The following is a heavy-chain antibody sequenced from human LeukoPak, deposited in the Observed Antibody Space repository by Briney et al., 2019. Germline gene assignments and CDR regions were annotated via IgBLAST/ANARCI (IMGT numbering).Heavy chain of an antibody. D-gene: IGHD6-19*01. CDR3: ARQVVAVAGTGYFDH. CDR1: GGSIRSSSYY. V-gene: IGHV4-39*01. J-gene: IGHJ4*02. CDR2: IYYSGST. Sequence: SETLSLTCTVSGGSIRSSSYYWGWIRQPPGKGLEWIGSIYYSGSTYYNAPLKSRGTISVDTSKNQFSLKLNSVTAADTAVYFCARQVVAVAGTGYFDHWGQGTLVTVSS.